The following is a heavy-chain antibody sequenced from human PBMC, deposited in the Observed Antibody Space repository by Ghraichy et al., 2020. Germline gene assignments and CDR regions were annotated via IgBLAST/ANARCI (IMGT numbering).Heavy chain of an antibody. Sequence: SETLSLTCTVSGGSTSSYYWSWIRQSPGKGLEWIGYVYYSGSTNYNPSLKGRVTISVDTSWSHFSLELTSVTAADTAVYYCARHGAYSSAWYRAFDIWGQGTVVTVSS. CDR1: GGSTSSYY. CDR2: VYYSGST. D-gene: IGHD6-19*01. J-gene: IGHJ3*02. CDR3: ARHGAYSSAWYRAFDI. V-gene: IGHV4-59*08.